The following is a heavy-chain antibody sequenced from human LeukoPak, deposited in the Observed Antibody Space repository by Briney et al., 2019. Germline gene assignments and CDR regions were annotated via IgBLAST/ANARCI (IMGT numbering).Heavy chain of an antibody. CDR1: GGSISSGSYY. D-gene: IGHD5-18*01. J-gene: IGHJ5*02. CDR3: ARDTYSYGPGAWFDP. Sequence: SETLSLTCTVSGGSISSGSYYWGWIRQPGGKGLEWIVRIYTSGSTNYNPSLKRRVTISVDTSKNQFSLKLSSVTAADTAVYYCARDTYSYGPGAWFDPWGQGTLVTVSS. V-gene: IGHV4-61*02. CDR2: IYTSGST.